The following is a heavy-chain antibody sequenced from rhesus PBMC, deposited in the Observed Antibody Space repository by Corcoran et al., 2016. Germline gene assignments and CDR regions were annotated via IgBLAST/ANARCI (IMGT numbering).Heavy chain of an antibody. V-gene: IGHV4S9*01. CDR1: GGSISDYYY. D-gene: IGHD2-39*01. Sequence: QVQLQESGPGLVKPSETLSLTCAVSGGSISDYYYWHWIRQPPGKGLGGIGNIYGNRASTYYNPSLKSRVTISKATSKNQFFLKLSSGTAADTAVYYCARDRHATLDSWGQGVVVTVSS. J-gene: IGHJ6*01. CDR3: ARDRHATLDS. CDR2: IYGNRAST.